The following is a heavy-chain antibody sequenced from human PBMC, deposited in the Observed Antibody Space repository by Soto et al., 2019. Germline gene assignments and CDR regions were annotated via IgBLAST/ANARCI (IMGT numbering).Heavy chain of an antibody. CDR3: ARVGIAVAGTTSDY. J-gene: IGHJ4*02. CDR2: IYPDDSYT. V-gene: IGHV5-51*01. D-gene: IGHD6-19*01. CDR1: GFNFPTFW. Sequence: PGESLKISCKHSGFNFPTFWIAWVRQMPGKGLEWMGTIYPDDSYTSYSPSFQGHVTISADKSISTAYLQWSSLKASDTAMYYCARVGIAVAGTTSDYWGQGTLVTVSS.